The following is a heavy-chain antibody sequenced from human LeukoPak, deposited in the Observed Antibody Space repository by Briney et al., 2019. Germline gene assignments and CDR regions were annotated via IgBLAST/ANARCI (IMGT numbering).Heavy chain of an antibody. CDR2: ISSGGSVI. J-gene: IGHJ4*02. V-gene: IGHV3-48*01. Sequence: PGGSLRLSCGASGYTFSDYTMNWVRQAPGKGPEWISYISSGGSVIHYADSVKGRFTISRDNVENSLYLQMNSLRVEDTAVYYCTRDLDYWGQGVLVTVSS. CDR3: TRDLDY. CDR1: GYTFSDYT.